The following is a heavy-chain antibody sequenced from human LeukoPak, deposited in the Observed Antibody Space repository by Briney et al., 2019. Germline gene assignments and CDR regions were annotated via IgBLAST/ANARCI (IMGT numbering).Heavy chain of an antibody. Sequence: SETLSLTCTVSGGSISSSSYYWGWIRQPPGKGLEWIGSIYYSGSTYYNPSLKSRVTISVDTSKNQFSLKLSSVTAADTAVYYRARQPDDFDYWGQGTLVTVSS. J-gene: IGHJ4*02. CDR2: IYYSGST. CDR1: GGSISSSSYY. CDR3: ARQPDDFDY. D-gene: IGHD3-16*01. V-gene: IGHV4-39*01.